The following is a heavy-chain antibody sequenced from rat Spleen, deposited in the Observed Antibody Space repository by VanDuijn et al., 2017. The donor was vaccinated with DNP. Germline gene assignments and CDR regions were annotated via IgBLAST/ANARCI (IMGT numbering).Heavy chain of an antibody. Sequence: QVQLKESGPGLVQPSQTLSLTCTVSGFSLTSYTVSWVRQPPGKGLEWIAAISSGGSTYYNSALKSRLSISRDTSKSQVFLKMNSLQTEDTAMYFCARMTAYWGQGTLVTVSS. V-gene: IGHV2-6*01. CDR2: ISSGGST. CDR3: ARMTAY. CDR1: GFSLTSYT. D-gene: IGHD1-7*01. J-gene: IGHJ3*01.